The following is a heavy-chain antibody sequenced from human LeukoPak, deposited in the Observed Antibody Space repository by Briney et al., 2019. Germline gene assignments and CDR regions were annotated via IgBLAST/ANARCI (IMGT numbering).Heavy chain of an antibody. V-gene: IGHV1-8*01. CDR1: GYTFTSYD. Sequence: GASVKVSCKASGYTFTSYDINWVRQATGQGLEWMGWMNPNSGNTGYAQKFQGRVTMTRNTSISTAYMELSSLRSEDTAVYYCARGGVLWFGEIISLDYWGQGTLVTVSS. J-gene: IGHJ4*02. CDR2: MNPNSGNT. CDR3: ARGGVLWFGEIISLDY. D-gene: IGHD3-10*01.